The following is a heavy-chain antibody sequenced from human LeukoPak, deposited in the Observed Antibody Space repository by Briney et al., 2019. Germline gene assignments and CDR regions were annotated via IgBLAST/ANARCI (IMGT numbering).Heavy chain of an antibody. CDR3: ARSFHSSSWYFDY. CDR2: IYYSGST. D-gene: IGHD6-13*01. Sequence: SETLSLTCAVSGGSISTYYWNWIRHPPGKGLVWIGYIYYSGSTNYNPSLNSRVTISVDTSKNQFSLRLSSVTAADTALYYCARSFHSSSWYFDYWGQGTLVTVSS. J-gene: IGHJ4*02. V-gene: IGHV4-59*08. CDR1: GGSISTYY.